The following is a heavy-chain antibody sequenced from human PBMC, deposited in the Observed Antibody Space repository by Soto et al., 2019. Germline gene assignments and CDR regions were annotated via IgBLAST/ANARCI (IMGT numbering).Heavy chain of an antibody. V-gene: IGHV3-23*01. CDR1: GCKCSNYG. J-gene: IGHJ4*02. CDR3: TKANRYCSGANCFTFDY. Sequence: GGSQRVSCTAAGCKCSNYGRSWVRPATGKGLEWVSTFSSGGGGTYYADSVKGRFTISRDNSKNTLSLQMNSLRAEDTAVYYCTKANRYCSGANCFTFDYWGLGTLVTVSS. D-gene: IGHD2-15*01. CDR2: FSSGGGGT.